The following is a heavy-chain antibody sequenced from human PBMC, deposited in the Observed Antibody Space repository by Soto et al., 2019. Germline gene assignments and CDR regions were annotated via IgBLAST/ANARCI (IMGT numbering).Heavy chain of an antibody. CDR2: INAGNGNT. Sequence: QVQLVQSGAEVKKPGASVKVSCKASGYTFTSYAMHWVRQAPGQRLEWMGWINAGNGNTKYSQKFQGRVTITRHTSASTAYMELSSLRSEDTAVYYCARVVGYQLLSTPLYYYYGMDVWGQGTTVTVSS. D-gene: IGHD2-2*01. CDR3: ARVVGYQLLSTPLYYYYGMDV. J-gene: IGHJ6*02. CDR1: GYTFTSYA. V-gene: IGHV1-3*01.